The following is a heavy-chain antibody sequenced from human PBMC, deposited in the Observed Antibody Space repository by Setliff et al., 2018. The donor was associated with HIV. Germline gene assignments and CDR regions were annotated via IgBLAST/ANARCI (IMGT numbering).Heavy chain of an antibody. CDR2: INTNTGNP. D-gene: IGHD3-10*01. CDR3: ARDLNKGSIDY. J-gene: IGHJ4*02. Sequence: ASVKVSCKASGYTFTRYSMNWVRQAPGQGLEWMGWINTNTGNPTYAQGFTGRFVFSLDTSVSTAYLQISSLEAEDTAVYYCARDLNKGSIDYWGQGTLVTVSS. CDR1: GYTFTRYS. V-gene: IGHV7-4-1*02.